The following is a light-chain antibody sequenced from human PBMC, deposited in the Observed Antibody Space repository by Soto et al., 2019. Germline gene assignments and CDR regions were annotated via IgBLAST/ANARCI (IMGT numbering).Light chain of an antibody. CDR1: QGIGSW. J-gene: IGKJ4*01. CDR3: QQANSFPPT. CDR2: AAS. Sequence: DIHMTQSPSSLSASVGDRVTITCRASQGIGSWLAWYQQKPGKAPKLLVYAASTLQSGVPSRFSGSGSGTDFDLTIGSLQPEDFATYYCQQANSFPPTFGGGTKVDI. V-gene: IGKV1-12*01.